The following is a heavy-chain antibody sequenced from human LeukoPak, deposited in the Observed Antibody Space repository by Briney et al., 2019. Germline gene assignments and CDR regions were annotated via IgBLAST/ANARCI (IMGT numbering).Heavy chain of an antibody. CDR1: GGTFSSYA. D-gene: IGHD3-9*01. J-gene: IGHJ3*02. Sequence: SVKVSCKASGGTFSSYAISWVRQAPGQGLEWMGGIIPIFGTANYAQKFQGRVTITADKSTSTAYMELSSLRSEDTAVYYCARDQAVRYFDWLLRGAFDIWGQGTMVTVSS. CDR3: ARDQAVRYFDWLLRGAFDI. V-gene: IGHV1-69*06. CDR2: IIPIFGTA.